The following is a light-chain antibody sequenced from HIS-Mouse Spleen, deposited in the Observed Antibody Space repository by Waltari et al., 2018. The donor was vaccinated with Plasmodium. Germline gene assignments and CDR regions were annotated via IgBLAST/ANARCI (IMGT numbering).Light chain of an antibody. CDR1: SRRSYY. CDR3: NSRDSSGTHGV. Sequence: SSELTQDPAVSVALGQTVRITCQGDSRRSYYASWYQQKPGQAPVLVIYGKNNRPSGIPDRFSGASSGNTASLTITGAQAEDEADYYCNSRDSSGTHGVFGGGTKLTVL. CDR2: GKN. J-gene: IGLJ2*01. V-gene: IGLV3-19*01.